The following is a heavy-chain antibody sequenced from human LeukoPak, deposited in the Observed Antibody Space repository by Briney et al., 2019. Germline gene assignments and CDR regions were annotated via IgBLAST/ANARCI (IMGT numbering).Heavy chain of an antibody. D-gene: IGHD3-10*01. CDR1: GYTFTSYA. CDR2: INPSVGTT. V-gene: IGHV1-46*01. J-gene: IGHJ4*02. CDR3: ARSVFPYYSGSGSPYNVDVRQNSYFDF. Sequence: ASVKVSCKASGYTFTSYAMNWVRQAPGQGLEWMGTINPSVGTTRSAKGRASLTRDTSTSTVYMALSTLRSEDTAVYYCARSVFPYYSGSGSPYNVDVRQNSYFDFWGQGTLVTVSS.